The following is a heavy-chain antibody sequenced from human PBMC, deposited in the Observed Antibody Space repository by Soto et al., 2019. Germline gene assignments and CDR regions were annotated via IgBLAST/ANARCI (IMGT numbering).Heavy chain of an antibody. CDR1: GGSISSGGYH. D-gene: IGHD6-13*01. CDR3: ARLAYSSRGGQFVDY. J-gene: IGHJ4*02. CDR2: IYYSGDT. Sequence: TLSLPCNVSGGSISSGGYHWSWIRQHPGKGLEWIAYIYYSGDTYYNPSLKSRVVISVHTSKKQFSLNLSSATAADTAVYYCARLAYSSRGGQFVDYWGQGVLVTVSS. V-gene: IGHV4-31*03.